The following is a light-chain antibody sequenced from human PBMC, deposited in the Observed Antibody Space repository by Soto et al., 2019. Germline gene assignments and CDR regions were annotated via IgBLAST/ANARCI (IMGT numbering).Light chain of an antibody. Sequence: QSALTQPRSVSGSPGQSVTISCTGTSSDVGDYNYVSWYQQYPGKAPKLVIYDVSKRPSGVPDRFSGSKSGNTASLTISGLRAEDEADYYYCSFAGSYTFWVFGGGTKLTVL. V-gene: IGLV2-11*01. J-gene: IGLJ3*02. CDR3: CSFAGSYTFWV. CDR1: SSDVGDYNY. CDR2: DVS.